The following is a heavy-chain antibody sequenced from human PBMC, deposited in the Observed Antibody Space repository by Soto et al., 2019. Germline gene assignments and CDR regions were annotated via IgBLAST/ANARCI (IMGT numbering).Heavy chain of an antibody. CDR3: ARGSVYSSSWPFDY. Sequence: ASVKVSCKASGYTFTSYDINWVRQATGQRLEWMGWMNANNGNTSYAQKFQGRVTITRDTSASTAYMELSSLRSEDTAVYYCARGSVYSSSWPFDYWGQGTLVTVSS. D-gene: IGHD6-13*01. V-gene: IGHV1-8*01. CDR1: GYTFTSYD. J-gene: IGHJ4*02. CDR2: MNANNGNT.